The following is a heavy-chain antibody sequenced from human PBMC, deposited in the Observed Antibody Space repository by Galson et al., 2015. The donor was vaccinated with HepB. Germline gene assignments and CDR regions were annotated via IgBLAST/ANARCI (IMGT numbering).Heavy chain of an antibody. CDR3: ARGGNMKTTQWLEGYFQH. D-gene: IGHD6-19*01. J-gene: IGHJ1*01. Sequence: SLRLSCAASGFTFSSYWMHWVRQAPGKGLVWVSRINSDGSSTSYADSVKGRFTISRDNAKNTLYLQMNSLRAEDTAVYYCARGGNMKTTQWLEGYFQHWGQGTLVTVSS. CDR1: GFTFSSYW. V-gene: IGHV3-74*01. CDR2: INSDGSST.